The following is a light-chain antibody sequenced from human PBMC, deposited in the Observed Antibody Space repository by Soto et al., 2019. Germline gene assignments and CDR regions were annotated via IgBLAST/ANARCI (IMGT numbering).Light chain of an antibody. J-gene: IGKJ2*01. CDR1: QTVSSSY. CDR3: LQHDSSPYT. CDR2: GAS. Sequence: EIVLTQSPGTLSLSPGEKATLSCRASQTVSSSYLAWYQQKPGQSPRLLIYGASNRATGIPDRFSGSGSGTYFTLTITRLGPEDFAVYYCLQHDSSPYTFGQGTKLEI. V-gene: IGKV3-20*01.